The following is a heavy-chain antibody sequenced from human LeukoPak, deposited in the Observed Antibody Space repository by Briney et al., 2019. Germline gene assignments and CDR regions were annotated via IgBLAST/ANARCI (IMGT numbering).Heavy chain of an antibody. J-gene: IGHJ3*02. Sequence: PSETLSLTCTVSGGSISSYYWSWIRQPPGKGLEWIGYIYYSGSTNYNPSLKSRVTISVDTSKNQFSLKLSSVTAADTAVYYCARDKPHLRPLDIWGQGTMVTVSS. CDR3: ARDKPHLRPLDI. CDR1: GGSISSYY. V-gene: IGHV4-59*01. CDR2: IYYSGST.